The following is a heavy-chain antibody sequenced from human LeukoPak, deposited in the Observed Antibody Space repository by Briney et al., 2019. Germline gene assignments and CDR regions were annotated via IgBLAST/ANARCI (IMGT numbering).Heavy chain of an antibody. D-gene: IGHD5-12*01. V-gene: IGHV4-59*01. CDR3: ARVWRGYSGYEYFEGYYGMDV. J-gene: IGHJ6*04. CDR2: IYYSGST. CDR1: GGSISRYY. Sequence: SETLSLTCTVSGGSISRYYWSWIRQPPGKGLEWIGYIYYSGSTSYNPSLNSRGNISLDTSKNQFSLKLSSVTAADTAVYYCARVWRGYSGYEYFEGYYGMDVWGKGTMVTVSS.